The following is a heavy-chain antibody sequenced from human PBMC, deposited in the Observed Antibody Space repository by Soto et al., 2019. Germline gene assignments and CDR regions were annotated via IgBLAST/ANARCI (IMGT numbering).Heavy chain of an antibody. V-gene: IGHV1-69*13. CDR3: ARELEYQLLLRCCWFDP. D-gene: IGHD2-2*01. CDR1: GGTFRSYA. J-gene: IGHJ5*02. CDR2: IIPIFGTA. Sequence: ASVKVSCKASGGTFRSYAISWVRQAPGKGLEWMGGIIPIFGTANYAQKFQGRVTITADESTSTAYMELSSLRSEDTAVYYCARELEYQLLLRCCWFDPWGQGTLVTVSS.